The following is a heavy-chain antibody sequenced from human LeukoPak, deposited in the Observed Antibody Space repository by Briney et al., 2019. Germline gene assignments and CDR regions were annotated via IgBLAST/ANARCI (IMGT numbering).Heavy chain of an antibody. V-gene: IGHV3-23*01. CDR2: ISGSGGSL. D-gene: IGHD2-21*02. Sequence: GGSLRLSCAASGFTFSSYAMNWVRQTPGKGLEWVSSISGSGGSLYYADSVKGRFTISRDNSKNTFYLQMNSLRAEDTAIYYCAKDFVAVTAIGMYYSDYWGLGTLVTVSA. CDR3: AKDFVAVTAIGMYYSDY. J-gene: IGHJ4*02. CDR1: GFTFSSYA.